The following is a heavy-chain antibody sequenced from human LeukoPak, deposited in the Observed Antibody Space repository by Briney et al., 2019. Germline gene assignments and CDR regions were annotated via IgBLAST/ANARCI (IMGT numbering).Heavy chain of an antibody. CDR2: IYRGGDT. V-gene: IGHV3-66*01. Sequence: GGSLRLSCAASGFTFSSYWMSWVRQAPGKGLEWVSVIYRGGDTYYADSVKGRFTISRDNSQNTLFLQMNSLRVEDTAVYYCAKASSETNFGYWGQGTLVTVSS. J-gene: IGHJ4*02. D-gene: IGHD2-2*01. CDR1: GFTFSSYW. CDR3: AKASSETNFGY.